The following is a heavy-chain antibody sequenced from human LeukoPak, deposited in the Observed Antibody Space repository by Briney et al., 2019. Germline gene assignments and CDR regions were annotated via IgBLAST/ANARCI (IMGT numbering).Heavy chain of an antibody. CDR1: GSTLNDYA. Sequence: PGRSLRLSCAVSGSTLNDYAMHWVRQAPGKGLEWVSGIYWDGGGVGYAASVKGRFTISRDKAKNSLYLQMNSLRPEDTALYYCGKDLKPGGMDVWGQGTTVTVSS. V-gene: IGHV3-9*01. CDR3: GKDLKPGGMDV. J-gene: IGHJ6*02. CDR2: IYWDGGGV.